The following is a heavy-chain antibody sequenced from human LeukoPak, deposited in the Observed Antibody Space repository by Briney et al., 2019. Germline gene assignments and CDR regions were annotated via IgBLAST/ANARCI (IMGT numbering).Heavy chain of an antibody. CDR3: AITPSAGELSY. V-gene: IGHV3-21*04. J-gene: IGHJ4*02. Sequence: GGSLRLSCAASGFTFSSYSMNWVRQAPGKGLEWVSSISSSSSYIYYADSVKGRFTISRDNSKNTLYLQMNSLRAEDTAVYYCAITPSAGELSYWGQGTLVTVSS. CDR1: GFTFSSYS. CDR2: ISSSSSYI. D-gene: IGHD1-26*01.